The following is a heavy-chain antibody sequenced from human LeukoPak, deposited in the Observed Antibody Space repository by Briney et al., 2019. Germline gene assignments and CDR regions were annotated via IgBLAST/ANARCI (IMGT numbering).Heavy chain of an antibody. D-gene: IGHD3-10*01. CDR3: ARDRGARITFHWFDP. V-gene: IGHV1-2*02. J-gene: IGHJ5*02. CDR1: GYTFTGYY. CDR2: INPNSGGT. Sequence: EASVKVSCKASGYTFTGYYMHWVRQAPGQGLEWMGWINPNSGGTNYAQKLQGRVTMTTDTSTSTAYMELRSLRSDDTAVYYCARDRGARITFHWFDPWGQGTLVTVSS.